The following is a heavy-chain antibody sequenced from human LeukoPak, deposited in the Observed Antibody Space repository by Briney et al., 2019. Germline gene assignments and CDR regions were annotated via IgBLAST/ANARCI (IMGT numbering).Heavy chain of an antibody. V-gene: IGHV4-39*01. CDR2: IYYSGST. J-gene: IGHJ4*02. Sequence: SETLSLTCTVSGGSISSSSYYWGWIRQPPGKGLEWIGSIYYSGSTYYNPSLKSRVTISVDTSKNQFSLKLSSVTAADTAVYYCARHTQPRRYSSGWYYFDYWGQGTLVTVSS. D-gene: IGHD6-19*01. CDR1: GGSISSSSYY. CDR3: ARHTQPRRYSSGWYYFDY.